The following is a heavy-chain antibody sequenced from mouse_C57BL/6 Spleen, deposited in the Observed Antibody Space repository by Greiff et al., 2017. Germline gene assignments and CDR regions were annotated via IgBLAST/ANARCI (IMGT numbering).Heavy chain of an antibody. J-gene: IGHJ4*01. D-gene: IGHD2-4*01. CDR1: GFTFSSYA. Sequence: DVQLQESGGGLVKPGGSLKLSCAASGFTFSSYAMSWVRQTPEKRLEWVATISDGGSYTYYPDNVKGRFTISRDNAKNNLYLQMSHLKSEDTAMYYCARYDYDVGYAMDYWGQGTSVTVSS. CDR2: ISDGGSYT. V-gene: IGHV5-4*01. CDR3: ARYDYDVGYAMDY.